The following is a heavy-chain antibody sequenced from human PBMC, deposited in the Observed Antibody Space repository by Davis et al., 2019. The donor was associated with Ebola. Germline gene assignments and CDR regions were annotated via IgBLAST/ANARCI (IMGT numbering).Heavy chain of an antibody. CDR3: ARVGDDSSGYSEFGLSNFDY. D-gene: IGHD3-22*01. J-gene: IGHJ4*02. Sequence: PGGSLRLSCAASGFTFSSYGMNWVRQAPGKGLEWISSISTSSSTMYYADSVKGRFTISRDNAKNSLYLQMNSLRAEDTAVYYCARVGDDSSGYSEFGLSNFDYWGQGTLVTVSS. CDR1: GFTFSSYG. V-gene: IGHV3-48*01. CDR2: ISTSSSTM.